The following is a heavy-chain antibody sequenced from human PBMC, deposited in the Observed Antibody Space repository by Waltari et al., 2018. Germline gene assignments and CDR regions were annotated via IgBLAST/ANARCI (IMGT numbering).Heavy chain of an antibody. CDR1: GGSISSYY. CDR2: IYYSGST. V-gene: IGHV4-59*13. CDR3: ARERSVGANAFDI. D-gene: IGHD1-26*01. Sequence: QVQLQESGPGLVKPSETLSLTCTVSGGSISSYYWSWIRQPPEKGLEWIGYIYYSGSTNYNPSLKSRVTISLDTSKNQFSLKLSSVTAADTALYYCARERSVGANAFDIWGHGTMVTVSS. J-gene: IGHJ3*02.